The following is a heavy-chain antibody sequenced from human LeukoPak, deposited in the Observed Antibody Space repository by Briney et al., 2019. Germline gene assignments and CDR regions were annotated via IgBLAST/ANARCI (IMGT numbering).Heavy chain of an antibody. J-gene: IGHJ4*02. CDR2: IYYSGST. D-gene: IGHD4-17*01. CDR1: GGSISSYY. V-gene: IGHV4-59*01. Sequence: SETLSLTCTVSGGSISSYYWSWIRQPPGKGLEWIGYIYYSGSTDYNPSLKSRVTISVHTSKNQFSLKLNSVTAADTAVYYCAKDLWLYGDYPFDYWGQGTLVTVSS. CDR3: AKDLWLYGDYPFDY.